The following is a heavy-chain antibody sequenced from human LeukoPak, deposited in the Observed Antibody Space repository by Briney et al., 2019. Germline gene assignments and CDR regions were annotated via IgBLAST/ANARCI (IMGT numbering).Heavy chain of an antibody. V-gene: IGHV4-59*08. D-gene: IGHD3-22*01. CDR1: GGSMSPYY. Sequence: SETLSLTCTVSGGSMSPYYWSWIRQPPGKGLEWIGYIYYSGSTNYNPSLKSRVTISVDTSKNQFSLKLSSVTAADTAVYYCARLYDSSGLFLDYWGQGTLVTVSS. CDR2: IYYSGST. CDR3: ARLYDSSGLFLDY. J-gene: IGHJ4*02.